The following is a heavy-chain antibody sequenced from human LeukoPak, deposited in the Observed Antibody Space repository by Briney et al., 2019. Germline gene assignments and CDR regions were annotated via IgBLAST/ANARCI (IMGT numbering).Heavy chain of an antibody. Sequence: GGSLRLSCAASGFSFSTYSMIWVRQAPGKGLEWVSVISGSGGSTYYADSVKGRFTISRDNPKNTLYLQMNSLRAEDTAVYYCAKAGGWFGELLQTSADNWFDPWGQGTLVTVSS. J-gene: IGHJ5*02. V-gene: IGHV3-23*01. CDR2: ISGSGGST. CDR3: AKAGGWFGELLQTSADNWFDP. CDR1: GFSFSTYS. D-gene: IGHD3-10*01.